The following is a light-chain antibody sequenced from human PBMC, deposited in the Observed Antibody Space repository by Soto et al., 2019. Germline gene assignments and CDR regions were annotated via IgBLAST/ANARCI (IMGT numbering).Light chain of an antibody. CDR3: QLRSNWPPTWT. Sequence: EIVLTQSPATLSLSPGERASLSCRASQSVSSQSVSSYLVWYQHKPGQAPRLLIYDSSKRATGIPARFSGSGSGTDFTLTISSLEPEDFAVYYCQLRSNWPPTWTFGQGTKVEIK. V-gene: IGKV3-11*01. CDR2: DSS. J-gene: IGKJ1*01. CDR1: QSVSSQSVSSY.